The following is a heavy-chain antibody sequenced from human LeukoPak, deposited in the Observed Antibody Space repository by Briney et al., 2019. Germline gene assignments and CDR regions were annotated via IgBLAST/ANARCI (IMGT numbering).Heavy chain of an antibody. V-gene: IGHV3-30*14. CDR2: ISNDGSNK. Sequence: GGSLRLSCAASGFTFSSYAMNWVRQAPGKGLEWVAVISNDGSNKYYADSVKGRFTISRDNSKNTLYLQMNSLRAEDTAVYYCARDSNYYYGMDVWGQGTTVTVSS. CDR3: ARDSNYYYGMDV. J-gene: IGHJ6*02. CDR1: GFTFSSYA.